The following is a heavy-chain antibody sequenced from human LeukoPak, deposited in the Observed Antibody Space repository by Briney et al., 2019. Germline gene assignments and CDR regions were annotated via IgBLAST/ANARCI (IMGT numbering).Heavy chain of an antibody. CDR2: IIPIFGTA. D-gene: IGHD1-1*01. V-gene: IGHV1-69*05. J-gene: IGHJ4*02. CDR3: ARSPVELERRGYFDY. Sequence: GASVKVSCKASGGTFSSYAISWVRQAPGQGLEWMGGIIPIFGTANYAQKFQGRVTITTDESTSTAYMELSSLRSEDTAVYYCARSPVELERRGYFDYWGQGTLVTVSS. CDR1: GGTFSSYA.